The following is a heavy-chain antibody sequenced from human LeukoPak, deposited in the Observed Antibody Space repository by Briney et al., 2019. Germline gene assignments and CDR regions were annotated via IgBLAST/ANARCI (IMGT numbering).Heavy chain of an antibody. CDR1: GFTFSTYW. V-gene: IGHV3-7*01. CDR3: ARGGRFCRGGYRYGWYFDL. Sequence: TGGSLRLSCAASGFTFSTYWMTWVRRAPGKGLEWVANIHQEGSEKHYVDSVKGRFTISRDNAKNSLYLQMNSLRDEDTAVYYCARGGRFCRGGYRYGWYFDLWGRGTLVSVSS. CDR2: IHQEGSEK. J-gene: IGHJ2*01. D-gene: IGHD2-15*01.